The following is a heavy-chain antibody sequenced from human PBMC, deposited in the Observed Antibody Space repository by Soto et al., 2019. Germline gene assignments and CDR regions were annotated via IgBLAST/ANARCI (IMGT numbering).Heavy chain of an antibody. CDR1: GCSFAHNW. J-gene: IGHJ4*02. CDR2: IDPSDSYT. D-gene: IGHD2-15*01. CDR3: ASLKLGYCSGGSCAN. Sequence: GESLKISCTGYGCSFAHNWISWVRQMPGKGLEWMGRIDPSDSYTNYSPSFQGHVTISADKSISTAYLQWSSLKASDTAMYYCASLKLGYCSGGSCANWGQGTLVTVPS. V-gene: IGHV5-10-1*01.